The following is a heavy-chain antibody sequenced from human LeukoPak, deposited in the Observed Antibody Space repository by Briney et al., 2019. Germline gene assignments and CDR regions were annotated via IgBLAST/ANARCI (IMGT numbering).Heavy chain of an antibody. CDR1: GYTFTGYY. J-gene: IGHJ4*02. V-gene: IGHV1-2*02. CDR3: ARDGAAPGKRFDY. Sequence: GASVKVSCKTSGYTFTGYYMHWVRQAPGLGLEWVGLLNPNSGATNYAQKFQGRVTMTRDTSISTAFMELSSLTSDDTAVYFCARDGAAPGKRFDYWGQGALVTVSS. D-gene: IGHD6-13*01. CDR2: LNPNSGAT.